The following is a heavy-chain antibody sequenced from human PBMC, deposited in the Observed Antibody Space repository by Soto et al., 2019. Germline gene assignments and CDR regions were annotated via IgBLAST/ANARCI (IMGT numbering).Heavy chain of an antibody. D-gene: IGHD1-26*01. CDR2: INAGNGNT. CDR3: ARKWELLHWYNWFDP. CDR1: GCTFTSYA. J-gene: IGHJ5*02. V-gene: IGHV1-3*01. Sequence: XSVKVSCTASGCTFTSYARHWVRQATGQRLEWMGWINAGNGNTKYSQKFQGRVTITRDTSASTAYMELSSLRSEDTAVYYCARKWELLHWYNWFDPWGQGTLVTVSS.